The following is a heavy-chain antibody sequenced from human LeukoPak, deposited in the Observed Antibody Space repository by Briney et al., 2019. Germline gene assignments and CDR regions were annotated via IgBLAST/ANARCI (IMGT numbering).Heavy chain of an antibody. CDR1: GYTLTSYG. CDR3: ARDGISDSSGYYIPSKAFDI. D-gene: IGHD3-22*01. CDR2: ISAYNGNT. V-gene: IGHV1-18*01. Sequence: GASVKVSCKASGYTLTSYGISWVRQAPGQGLEWMGWISAYNGNTNYAQKLQGRVTMTTDTSTSTAYMELRSLRSDDTAVYYCARDGISDSSGYYIPSKAFDIWGQGTMVTVSS. J-gene: IGHJ3*02.